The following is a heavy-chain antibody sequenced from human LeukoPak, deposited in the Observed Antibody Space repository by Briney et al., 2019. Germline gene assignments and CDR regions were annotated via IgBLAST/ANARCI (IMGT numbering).Heavy chain of an antibody. J-gene: IGHJ4*02. V-gene: IGHV1-2*02. CDR1: GYTFTGYY. Sequence: ASVKVSCKASGYTFTGYYMHWVRQAPGQGLEWMGWINPNSGGTNYAQKFQGRVTMTRDTSISTAYMELSRLRSDDTAVYYCARFQGPASIGSTESTVTLSYYFDFWGQGTLVTVSS. CDR2: INPNSGGT. D-gene: IGHD4-17*01. CDR3: ARFQGPASIGSTESTVTLSYYFDF.